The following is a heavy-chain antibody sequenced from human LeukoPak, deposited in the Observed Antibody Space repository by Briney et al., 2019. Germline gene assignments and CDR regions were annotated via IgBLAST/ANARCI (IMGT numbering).Heavy chain of an antibody. D-gene: IGHD3-10*01. J-gene: IGHJ3*02. Sequence: SGTLSLTCAVSGASIRSYDWTWIRQPPGKGLEWVGGIYNSGGTNDNPSLKSRVTISLDTSKNQFSLTLTSVSAADTAVYFCARDRPAEKISVYFGGPPAGLDPFDIWGQGKLVIVSS. CDR2: IYNSGGT. CDR3: ARDRPAEKISVYFGGPPAGLDPFDI. V-gene: IGHV4-59*01. CDR1: GASIRSYD.